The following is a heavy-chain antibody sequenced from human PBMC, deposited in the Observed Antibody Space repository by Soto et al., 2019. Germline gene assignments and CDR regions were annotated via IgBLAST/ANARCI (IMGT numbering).Heavy chain of an antibody. CDR2: IYGSGRGI. CDR1: GLPHSSFA. CDR3: AKDAVYNDGLWLMDH. J-gene: IGHJ4*02. D-gene: IGHD2-21*01. V-gene: IGHV3-23*05. Sequence: SLRLSCTASGLPHSSFAMMWVRQAPGKGLECVSGIYGSGRGIEYADSVKGRFTISRDNSKNTVYLQMTDPRADDTAVYYCAKDAVYNDGLWLMDHWGQGTQVTVPS.